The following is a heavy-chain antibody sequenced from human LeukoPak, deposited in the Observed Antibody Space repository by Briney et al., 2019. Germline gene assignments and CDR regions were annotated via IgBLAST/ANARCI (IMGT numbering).Heavy chain of an antibody. CDR1: GFTFSDYY. Sequence: PGGSLRLSCAASGFTFSDYYMSWIRQAPGRGLEWVSYISSSGSTIYYADSVKGRFTISRDNAKNSLYLQMNSLRAEDTAVYYCARDLLITGTTDVDYWGQGTLVTVSS. D-gene: IGHD1-7*01. CDR3: ARDLLITGTTDVDY. V-gene: IGHV3-11*01. J-gene: IGHJ4*02. CDR2: ISSSGSTI.